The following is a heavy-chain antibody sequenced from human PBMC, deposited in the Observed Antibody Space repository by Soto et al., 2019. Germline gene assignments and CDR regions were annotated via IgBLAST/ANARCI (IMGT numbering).Heavy chain of an antibody. D-gene: IGHD6-19*01. CDR3: AKERSSGWSFDY. CDR2: ISGSGDST. Sequence: EVQLLESGGGLVQPGGSLRLSCAASGFTFSTYAMNWIRQAPGKGLEWVSGISGSGDSTYYADSVKGRFTVSRDNSKNTLYVQMNSLRAEDPAVFYCAKERSSGWSFDYWGQGTLVTVSS. V-gene: IGHV3-23*01. J-gene: IGHJ4*02. CDR1: GFTFSTYA.